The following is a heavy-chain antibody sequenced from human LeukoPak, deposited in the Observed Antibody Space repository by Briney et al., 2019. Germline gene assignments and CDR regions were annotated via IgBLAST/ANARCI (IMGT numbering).Heavy chain of an antibody. J-gene: IGHJ6*04. CDR2: ISSSSSYI. D-gene: IGHD3-10*01. CDR1: GVTFSSYS. Sequence: GGSLRLSCAASGVTFSSYSMNCVRQAPGKGLEWVSSISSSSSYIYYADSVKGRFTISRDNAKNSLYLQMNSLRAEDTAVYYCARSRHYYGSGSYYYYGMDVWGKGTTVTVSS. CDR3: ARSRHYYGSGSYYYYGMDV. V-gene: IGHV3-21*01.